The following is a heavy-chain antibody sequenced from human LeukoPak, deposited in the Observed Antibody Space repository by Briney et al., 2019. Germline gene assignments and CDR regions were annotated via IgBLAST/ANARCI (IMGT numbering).Heavy chain of an antibody. CDR2: IYYSGST. D-gene: IGHD2-21*01. CDR3: ARLFRALDI. J-gene: IGHJ3*02. CDR1: GGSISSYY. V-gene: IGHV4-59*01. Sequence: PSETLSLTCTVSGGSISSYYWSWIRQPPGKGLEWIGYIYYSGSTNYNPSLKSRVTISVDTSKNQFSLKLSSVTAADTAVYYCARLFRALDIWGQGTKVTVSS.